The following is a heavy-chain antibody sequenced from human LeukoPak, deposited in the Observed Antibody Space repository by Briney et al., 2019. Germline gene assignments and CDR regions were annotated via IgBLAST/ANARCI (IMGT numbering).Heavy chain of an antibody. D-gene: IGHD3-10*01. CDR1: GFTFSSYW. Sequence: GGSLRLSCAASGFTFSSYWMHWVRQAPGKGLVWVSRSNSDGSSTNYADSVKGLFTISRDNAKNTLYLQMNSLRAEDTAVYYCSRGPYYGSRSYYYYGMDVWGQGTTVTVSS. CDR2: SNSDGSST. CDR3: SRGPYYGSRSYYYYGMDV. J-gene: IGHJ6*02. V-gene: IGHV3-74*01.